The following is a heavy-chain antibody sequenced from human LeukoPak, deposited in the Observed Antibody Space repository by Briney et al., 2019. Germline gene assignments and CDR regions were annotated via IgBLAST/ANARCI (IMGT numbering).Heavy chain of an antibody. D-gene: IGHD6-6*01. Sequence: PGGSLRLSCAASGFTFSNYNMNWLRQAPGKGLEWVANIKQDGSEKYYVDSVEGRFTISRDSAKNSLYLQMNSLRAEDTAVYYCARGPSAGRSLGYWGQGTLVTVSS. CDR3: ARGPSAGRSLGY. CDR2: IKQDGSEK. CDR1: GFTFSNYN. J-gene: IGHJ4*02. V-gene: IGHV3-7*01.